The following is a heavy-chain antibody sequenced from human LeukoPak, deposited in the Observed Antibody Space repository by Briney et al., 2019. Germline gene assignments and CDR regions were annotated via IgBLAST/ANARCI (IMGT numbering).Heavy chain of an antibody. Sequence: PGGSLRLSCAASGFTLRSYTMNWVRQAPGKGLEWVSSIGISSNKIYYADSVKGRFIISRDNAKNSVYLQMNSLRAEDTAVYYCARDSKGGSPSFGYWGQGTLVTVSS. D-gene: IGHD1-26*01. V-gene: IGHV3-21*01. J-gene: IGHJ4*02. CDR1: GFTLRSYT. CDR2: IGISSNKI. CDR3: ARDSKGGSPSFGY.